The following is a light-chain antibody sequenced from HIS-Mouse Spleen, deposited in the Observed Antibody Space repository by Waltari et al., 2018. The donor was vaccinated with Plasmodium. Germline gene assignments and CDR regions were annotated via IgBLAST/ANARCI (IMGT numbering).Light chain of an antibody. V-gene: IGLV3-19*01. CDR1: SLRSYY. CDR3: NSRDSSGNHVV. CDR2: GKN. Sequence: SSELPQDPAVSVALGQTVRITCQGDSLRSYYESWYQQKPGQAPGLVIYGKNNRPPGIPDRFSGSSSGNTASLTITGAQAEDEADYYCNSRDSSGNHVVFGGGTKLTVL. J-gene: IGLJ2*01.